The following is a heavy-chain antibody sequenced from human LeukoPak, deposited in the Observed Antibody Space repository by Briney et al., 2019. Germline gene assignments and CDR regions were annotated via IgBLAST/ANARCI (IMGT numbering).Heavy chain of an antibody. J-gene: IGHJ4*02. CDR3: ATGLLRFLEWLSPPDY. V-gene: IGHV1-2*02. CDR1: GYTFTGYY. CDR2: INPNSGGT. Sequence: ASVKVSCKASGYTFTGYYMHWVRQAPGQGLEWMGWINPNSGGTNYAQKFQGRVTMTRDTSISTAYMELSRLRSDDTAVYYCATGLLRFLEWLSPPDYWGQGTLVTVSS. D-gene: IGHD3-3*01.